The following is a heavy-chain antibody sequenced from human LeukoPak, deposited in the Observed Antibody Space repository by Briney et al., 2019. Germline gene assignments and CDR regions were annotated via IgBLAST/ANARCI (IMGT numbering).Heavy chain of an antibody. D-gene: IGHD2-15*01. J-gene: IGHJ4*02. CDR2: IIPIFGTA. CDR1: GGTFSSYA. Sequence: ASVKVSCTASGGTFSSYAISWVRQAPGQGLEWMGGIIPIFGTANYAQKFQGRVTITADESTSTAYMELSSLRSEDTAVYYCARLDGYCSGGSCYHYLDYWGQGTLVTVSS. V-gene: IGHV1-69*13. CDR3: ARLDGYCSGGSCYHYLDY.